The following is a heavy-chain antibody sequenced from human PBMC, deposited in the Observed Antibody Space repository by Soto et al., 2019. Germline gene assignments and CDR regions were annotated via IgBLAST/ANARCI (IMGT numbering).Heavy chain of an antibody. V-gene: IGHV3-30*03. J-gene: IGHJ4*02. CDR1: GFTLGSYA. Sequence: QVKLVESGGGVVQPGRSLRLSCAASGFTLGSYAMHWVRQAPGKGLEWVSVISYEGRNKYYVDSVKGRFTISRDNSQNTLYLQMNSLKTEDTAVYYCARGGDFWSGYYRAAFDNWGQGTLVTVSS. CDR2: ISYEGRNK. CDR3: ARGGDFWSGYYRAAFDN. D-gene: IGHD3-3*01.